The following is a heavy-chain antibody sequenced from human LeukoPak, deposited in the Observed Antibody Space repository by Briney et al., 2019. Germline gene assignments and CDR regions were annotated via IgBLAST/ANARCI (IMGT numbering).Heavy chain of an antibody. D-gene: IGHD1-26*01. J-gene: IGHJ4*02. CDR1: GGSISSSSYY. V-gene: IGHV4-39*01. CDR3: ARLSGGSYWGGGFDY. Sequence: SETLSLTCTVSGGSISSSSYYWGWIRQPPGKGLEWIGSTYYSGSTYYNPSLKSRVTISVDTSKNQFSLKLSSVTAADTAVYYCARLSGGSYWGGGFDYWGQGTLVTVSS. CDR2: TYYSGST.